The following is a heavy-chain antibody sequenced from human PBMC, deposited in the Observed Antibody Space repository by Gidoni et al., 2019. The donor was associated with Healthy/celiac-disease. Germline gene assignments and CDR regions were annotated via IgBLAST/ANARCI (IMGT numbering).Heavy chain of an antibody. CDR2: IKHSGST. CDR3: ARRGLGYCSSTSCRIRNWFDP. D-gene: IGHD2-2*01. J-gene: IGHJ5*02. CDR1: GGSFSGYY. V-gene: IGHV4-34*01. Sequence: QVQLQQWGAGLSKPSATLSLTCAVYGGSFSGYYLRWIRQPPGKGLGWFGEIKHSGSTNYNPSLKSRVTISVDTSKNQFSLKLSSVTAADTAVYYCARRGLGYCSSTSCRIRNWFDPWGQGTLVTVSS.